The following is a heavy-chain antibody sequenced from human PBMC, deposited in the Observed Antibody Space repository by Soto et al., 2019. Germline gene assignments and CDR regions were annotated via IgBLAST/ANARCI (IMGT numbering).Heavy chain of an antibody. CDR3: VKGDLDTAVVNSPDAFDF. J-gene: IGHJ3*01. D-gene: IGHD5-18*01. CDR1: GCILSDIG. Sequence: AGGSLRRSCEASGCILSDIGMHWVRQAPGKGLEWVAVISYDGNNKYYAQSVKGRFTISRDNSKNTLFLNMDSLRPEDTAVYHCVKGDLDTAVVNSPDAFDFWGPGTMVTVSS. CDR2: ISYDGNNK. V-gene: IGHV3-30*18.